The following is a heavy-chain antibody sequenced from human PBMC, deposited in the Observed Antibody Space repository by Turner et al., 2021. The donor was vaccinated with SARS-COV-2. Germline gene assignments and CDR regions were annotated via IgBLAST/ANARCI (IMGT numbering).Heavy chain of an antibody. CDR3: TKHSAPDY. CDR2: IKTKTDGGTT. J-gene: IGHJ4*02. V-gene: IGHV3-15*01. CDR1: RFTLSSAW. D-gene: IGHD6-13*01. Sequence: EVQLVESGGGLVTPGGSLSLSCAASRFTLSSAWMGWVRRAPGKGLEWVGRIKTKTDGGTTDFTAPVKGRITISRDDSKNTLDLQMNSLKTEETAVYYCTKHSAPDYWGQGTLVTVSS.